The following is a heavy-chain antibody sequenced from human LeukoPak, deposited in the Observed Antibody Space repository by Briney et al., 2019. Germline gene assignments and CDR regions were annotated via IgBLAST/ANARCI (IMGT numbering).Heavy chain of an antibody. CDR3: ASGGYSYDY. J-gene: IGHJ4*02. V-gene: IGHV4-34*01. D-gene: IGHD5-18*01. CDR1: GGSFSGYY. Sequence: PSETLSLTCAVYGGSFSGYYWSWIRQPPGKGLEWIGEINHSGSTNYNPSLKSRATISVDTSKNQFSLKLSSVTAADTAVYYCASGGYSYDYWGQGTLVTVSS. CDR2: INHSGST.